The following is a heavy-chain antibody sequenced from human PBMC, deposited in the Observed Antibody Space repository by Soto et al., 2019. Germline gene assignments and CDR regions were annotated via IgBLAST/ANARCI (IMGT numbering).Heavy chain of an antibody. Sequence: GGSLRLSCTASGFTFGDYAMSWFRQAPGKGLEWVGFIRSKAYGWTTEYAASVKGRFTISRDDSKSIAYLQTNSLKTEDTAVYYCTTDEDIVLMVYLNYGMDVWGQGTTVTVSS. D-gene: IGHD2-8*01. CDR2: IRSKAYGWTT. CDR1: GFTFGDYA. J-gene: IGHJ6*02. V-gene: IGHV3-49*03. CDR3: TTDEDIVLMVYLNYGMDV.